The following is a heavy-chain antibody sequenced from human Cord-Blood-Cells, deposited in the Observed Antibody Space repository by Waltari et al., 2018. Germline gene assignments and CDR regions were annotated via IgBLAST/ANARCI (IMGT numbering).Heavy chain of an antibody. D-gene: IGHD7-27*01. CDR3: ARDSMGILYAFDI. CDR1: GYTFTGYY. Sequence: QVQLVQSGAEVKKPGASVKVSCKASGYTFTGYYMHWVRQAPGQGLEWMGGINPNSGGTNYAQKVQGRVTMTRDTSISTAYMELSRLRSDDTAVYYCARDSMGILYAFDIWGQGTMVTVSS. CDR2: INPNSGGT. J-gene: IGHJ3*02. V-gene: IGHV1-2*02.